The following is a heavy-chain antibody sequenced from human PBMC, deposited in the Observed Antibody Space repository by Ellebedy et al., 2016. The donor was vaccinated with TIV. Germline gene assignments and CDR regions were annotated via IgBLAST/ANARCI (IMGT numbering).Heavy chain of an antibody. V-gene: IGHV3-7*01. CDR1: GFAFSRYA. CDR3: ARRGSYGDYAVQVNSWFDT. CDR2: IYQDGSFQ. Sequence: PGGSLRLSCAVSGFAFSRYAMSWVRQAPGKGLEWVANIYQDGSFQYYLDSVKGRFTISRDTANKLLFLQMNSLRVEDTAVYYCARRGSYGDYAVQVNSWFDTWGQGTLVSVSS. J-gene: IGHJ5*02. D-gene: IGHD4-17*01.